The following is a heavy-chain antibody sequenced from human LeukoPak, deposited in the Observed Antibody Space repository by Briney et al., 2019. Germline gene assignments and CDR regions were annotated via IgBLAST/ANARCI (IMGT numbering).Heavy chain of an antibody. CDR2: INTNTGNP. J-gene: IGHJ4*02. V-gene: IGHV7-4-1*02. Sequence: ASVKVSCKASGYTFTSYAMNWVRQAPGQGLEWMGWINTNTGNPTYAQGFTGRFVFSLDTSVSTAYLQISSLKAEDTAVYYCAREVDSDYDSGAFNYWGQGTLVTVSS. CDR1: GYTFTSYA. CDR3: AREVDSDYDSGAFNY. D-gene: IGHD5-12*01.